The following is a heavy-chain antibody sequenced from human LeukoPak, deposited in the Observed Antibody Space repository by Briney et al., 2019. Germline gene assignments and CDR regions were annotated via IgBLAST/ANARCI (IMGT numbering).Heavy chain of an antibody. J-gene: IGHJ5*02. V-gene: IGHV4-39*01. Sequence: PSETLSLTCTVSGGSISSGSYYWGWIRQPPGKGLEWIGNIFHSGATYYNPSLKSRVTISVDTSKNQFSLKLSSVTAADTAAYYCARGDGSGSYWFDPWGQGTLVTVSS. CDR3: ARGDGSGSYWFDP. CDR1: GGSISSGSYY. CDR2: IFHSGAT. D-gene: IGHD3-10*01.